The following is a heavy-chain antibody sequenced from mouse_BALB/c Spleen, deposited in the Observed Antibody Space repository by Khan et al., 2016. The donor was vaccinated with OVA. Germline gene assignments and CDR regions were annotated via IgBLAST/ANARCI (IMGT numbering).Heavy chain of an antibody. Sequence: DLVKPGASVKLSCKASGYTFTSYWINWIKQRPGQGLEWIGRIAPGSGSTSYNEMFTDKTTLTVVTSSSTAYIQLISLSSEDSAVYFGASYNEYGRGLYAMDYWGQGTSVAVSS. D-gene: IGHD1-1*01. J-gene: IGHJ4*01. CDR2: IAPGSGST. CDR3: ASYNEYGRGLYAMDY. V-gene: IGHV1S41*01. CDR1: GYTFTSYW.